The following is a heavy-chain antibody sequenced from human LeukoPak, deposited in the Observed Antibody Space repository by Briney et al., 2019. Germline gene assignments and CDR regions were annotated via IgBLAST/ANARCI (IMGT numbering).Heavy chain of an antibody. D-gene: IGHD3-10*01. J-gene: IGHJ4*02. CDR2: IYYSGST. Sequence: PSETLSLTCTVSGGFISSYYWSWIRQPPGKGLEWIGYIYYSGSTNYNPSLKSRVTMSVDTSKNQFSLKLSSVTAADTAVYYCVRGFGEFLIYWGQGTLVTVSS. V-gene: IGHV4-59*12. CDR3: VRGFGEFLIY. CDR1: GGFISSYY.